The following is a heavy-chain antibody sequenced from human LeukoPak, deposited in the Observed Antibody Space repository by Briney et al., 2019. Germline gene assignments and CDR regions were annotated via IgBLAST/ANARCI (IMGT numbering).Heavy chain of an antibody. CDR3: ARELVQQLVPALDY. CDR1: GDSISSSSYY. D-gene: IGHD6-13*01. V-gene: IGHV4-39*01. J-gene: IGHJ4*02. Sequence: SETLSLTCTVSGDSISSSSYYWGWIRQPPGKGLEWIGNIYYSGNTYYKPSLKSRVTVSIDTSQNQFSLKLSSVTAADTAVYYCARELVQQLVPALDYWGQGTLVTVSS. CDR2: IYYSGNT.